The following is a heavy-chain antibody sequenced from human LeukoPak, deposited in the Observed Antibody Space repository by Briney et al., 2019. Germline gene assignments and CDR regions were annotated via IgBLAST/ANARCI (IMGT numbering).Heavy chain of an antibody. CDR3: ARALRGVRYYYDSSGYYGYYYYMDV. D-gene: IGHD3-22*01. V-gene: IGHV4-59*01. J-gene: IGHJ6*03. Sequence: SETLSLTCTVSGGSISSYYWSWIRQPPGKGLEWIGYIYYSGSTNYNPSLKSRVTISVDTSKNQFSLKLSSVTAADTAVYYCARALRGVRYYYDSSGYYGYYYYMDVWGKGTTVTVSS. CDR1: GGSISSYY. CDR2: IYYSGST.